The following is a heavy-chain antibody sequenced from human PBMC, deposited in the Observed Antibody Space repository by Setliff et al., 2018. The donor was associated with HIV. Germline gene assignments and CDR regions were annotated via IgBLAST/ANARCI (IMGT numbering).Heavy chain of an antibody. CDR3: ANPHDGGAFDV. CDR1: GGTFKNLA. CDR2: VIPSFATA. Sequence: SVKVSCKASGGTFKNLAISWVRQAPGQGLEWMGGVIPSFATANYAQKFQGRITITADELTSTVYMDLNSLQSEDSAVYYCANPHDGGAFDVWGQGTEVTVSS. D-gene: IGHD1-1*01. V-gene: IGHV1-69*13. J-gene: IGHJ3*01.